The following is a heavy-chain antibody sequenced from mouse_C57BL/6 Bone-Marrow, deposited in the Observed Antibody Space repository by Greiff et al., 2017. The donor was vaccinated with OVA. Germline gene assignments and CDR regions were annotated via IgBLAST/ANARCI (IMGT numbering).Heavy chain of an antibody. CDR2: ISDGGSYT. CDR3: AREMMTTWYFDV. D-gene: IGHD2-4*01. J-gene: IGHJ1*03. V-gene: IGHV5-4*01. CDR1: GFTFSSYA. Sequence: EVQGVESGGGLVKPGGSLKLSCAASGFTFSSYAMSWVRQTPEKRLEWVATISDGGSYTYYPDNVKGRFTISRDNAKNNLYLQMSHLKSEDTAMYYCAREMMTTWYFDVWGTGTTVTVSS.